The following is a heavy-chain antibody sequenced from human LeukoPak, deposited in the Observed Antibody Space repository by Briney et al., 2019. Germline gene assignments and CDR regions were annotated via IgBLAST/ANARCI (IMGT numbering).Heavy chain of an antibody. CDR2: ISGSGDST. Sequence: GGSLRLSCAVSGFTFSNYAMGWVRQAPGKGLEWVSGISGSGDSTYYADSVKGRFTISRDNSKNTLYLQMNSLRAEDTAVYYCARRSGIAVAGAFDYWGQGTLVTVSS. J-gene: IGHJ4*02. CDR1: GFTFSNYA. V-gene: IGHV3-23*01. D-gene: IGHD6-19*01. CDR3: ARRSGIAVAGAFDY.